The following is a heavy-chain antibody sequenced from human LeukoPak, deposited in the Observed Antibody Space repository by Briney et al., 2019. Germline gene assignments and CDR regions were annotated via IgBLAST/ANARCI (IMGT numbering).Heavy chain of an antibody. CDR3: AKGSGSGWYGWFAP. CDR1: GFTFSNNA. CDR2: IDASGGAT. J-gene: IGHJ5*02. D-gene: IGHD6-19*01. V-gene: IGHV3-23*01. Sequence: GGSLRLSCAASGFTFSNNAMSWVRQALGKGLEWVSSIDASGGATYYADSVKGRFTISRDNSKNTFYLQMNSLRAEDTAVYSCAKGSGSGWYGWFAPWGQGTLVTVSS.